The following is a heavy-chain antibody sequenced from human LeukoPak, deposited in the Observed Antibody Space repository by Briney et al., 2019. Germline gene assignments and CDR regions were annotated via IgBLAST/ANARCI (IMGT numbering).Heavy chain of an antibody. CDR1: GFTVSSNY. CDR3: ARDQTYYYDSSAIGGFDY. V-gene: IGHV3-66*01. J-gene: IGHJ4*02. CDR2: IYSGGST. Sequence: GGSLRLSCAASGFTVSSNYMSWVRQAPGKGLEWASVIYSGGSTYYADSVKGRFTISRDNSKNTLYLQMNSLRAEDTAVYYCARDQTYYYDSSAIGGFDYWGQGTLVTVSS. D-gene: IGHD3-22*01.